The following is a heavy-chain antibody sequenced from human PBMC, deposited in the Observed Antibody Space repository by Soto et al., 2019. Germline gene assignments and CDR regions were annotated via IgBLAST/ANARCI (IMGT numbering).Heavy chain of an antibody. CDR1: GGSISSGAYY. J-gene: IGHJ4*02. V-gene: IGHV4-31*03. Sequence: QVQLQESGPGLVKPSQTLSLTCTVSGGSISSGAYYWSWIRQHPGKGLEWIGHIYYSGSTYNNPSLKSRVTISVDTSENQFSLKLSSVTAADTAVYYCVTQPSGAAVHYFDYWGQGTLVTVSS. CDR3: VTQPSGAAVHYFDY. CDR2: IYYSGST. D-gene: IGHD6-13*01.